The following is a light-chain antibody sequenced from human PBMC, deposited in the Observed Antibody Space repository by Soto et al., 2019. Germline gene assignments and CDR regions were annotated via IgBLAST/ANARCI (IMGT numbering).Light chain of an antibody. Sequence: QSVLTQPPSVSEAPGQRVTISCTGRSSNIGAGYEAHWYQQVPGTATKLLIYENNNRPSGVPDRFSGSKSGTSASLAITGLKAEDEAEYYCQSYDSSLSGNVFGTGTKLTVL. V-gene: IGLV1-40*01. J-gene: IGLJ1*01. CDR1: SSNIGAGYE. CDR3: QSYDSSLSGNV. CDR2: ENN.